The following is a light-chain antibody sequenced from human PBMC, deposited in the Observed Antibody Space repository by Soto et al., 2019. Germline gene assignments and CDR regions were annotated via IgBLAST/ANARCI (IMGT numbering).Light chain of an antibody. CDR2: AAF. V-gene: IGKV3D-20*02. Sequence: ENVLTQSPGTLVLSPGDRATLSCRASQSVGSNAVVWFQQKPGQAPRLLIYAAFTRATGIPDRFSGSGSGTDFTLTINRLDPEDFALYYCQQRSAWPFTFGGGTSVLIK. CDR3: QQRSAWPFT. J-gene: IGKJ4*01. CDR1: QSVGSNA.